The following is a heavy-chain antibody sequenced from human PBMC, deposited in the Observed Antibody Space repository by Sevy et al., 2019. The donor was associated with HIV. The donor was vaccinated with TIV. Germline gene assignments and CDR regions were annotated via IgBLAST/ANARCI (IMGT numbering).Heavy chain of an antibody. CDR3: VKERVGYISSWYYFDY. J-gene: IGHJ4*02. D-gene: IGHD6-13*01. CDR1: GFTVNTYA. V-gene: IGHV3-23*01. Sequence: GGSLRLSCAVSGFTVNTYAMSWVRQAPGKGLEWVAVINSSGGSTDYADSVRGRFGISRDNPNVFLEMNSLRVEDTAVYYCVKERVGYISSWYYFDYWGQGTLVTVSS. CDR2: INSSGGST.